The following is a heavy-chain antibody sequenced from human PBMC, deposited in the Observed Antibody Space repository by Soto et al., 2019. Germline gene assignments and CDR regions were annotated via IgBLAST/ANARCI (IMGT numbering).Heavy chain of an antibody. V-gene: IGHV3-21*01. CDR2: ISSSSSYI. CDR3: ARDPESCADYCYGDPGYMDV. J-gene: IGHJ6*03. Sequence: GGSLRLSCAASGFTFSSYSMNWVRQAPGRGLEWVSSISSSSSYIYYADSVKGRFTISRDNAKNSLYLQMNSLRAEDTAVYYCARDPESCADYCYGDPGYMDVWGKGTTVTVSS. D-gene: IGHD4-17*01. CDR1: GFTFSSYS.